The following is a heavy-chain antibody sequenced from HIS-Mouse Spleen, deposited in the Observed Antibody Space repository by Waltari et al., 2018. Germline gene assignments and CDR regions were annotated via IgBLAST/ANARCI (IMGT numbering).Heavy chain of an antibody. CDR2: IYYRGST. CDR3: AREIPYSSSWYDWYFDL. Sequence: QLQLQESGPGLVKPSETLSLTCTVSGGSISSSSYYWGWIRQPPGKGREGIGSIYYRGSTSNNPSLKSRVTISVDTSKNQFSLKLSSVTAADTAVYYCAREIPYSSSWYDWYFDLWGRGTLVTVSS. CDR1: GGSISSSSYY. V-gene: IGHV4-39*07. D-gene: IGHD6-13*01. J-gene: IGHJ2*01.